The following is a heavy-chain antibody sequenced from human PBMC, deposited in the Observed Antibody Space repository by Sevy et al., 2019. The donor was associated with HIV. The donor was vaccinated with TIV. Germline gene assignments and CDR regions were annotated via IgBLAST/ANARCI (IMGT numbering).Heavy chain of an antibody. CDR1: GGSISSGGYY. J-gene: IGHJ6*02. Sequence: SETLSLTCTVSGGSISSGGYYWSWIRQHPGKGLEWIGYIYYSGSTYYNPSLKSRVTISVDTSKNQFSLKLSSVTAADTAVYYCARDPSGGTTWVNYYGMDVWGQGTTVTVSS. D-gene: IGHD1-7*01. V-gene: IGHV4-31*03. CDR3: ARDPSGGTTWVNYYGMDV. CDR2: IYYSGST.